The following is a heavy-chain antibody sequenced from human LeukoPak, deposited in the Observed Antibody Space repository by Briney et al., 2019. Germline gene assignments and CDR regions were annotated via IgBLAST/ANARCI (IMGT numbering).Heavy chain of an antibody. J-gene: IGHJ4*02. V-gene: IGHV5-51*01. Sequence: GESLQISCKGSGYSFTSYWIGWVRPMPGKGLEWMGIIYPGDSDTRYSPSFQGQVTISADKSISNAYLQWSSLKASDTAMYYCARQFVGAVAGNFDYWGQGTLVTVSS. D-gene: IGHD6-19*01. CDR2: IYPGDSDT. CDR1: GYSFTSYW. CDR3: ARQFVGAVAGNFDY.